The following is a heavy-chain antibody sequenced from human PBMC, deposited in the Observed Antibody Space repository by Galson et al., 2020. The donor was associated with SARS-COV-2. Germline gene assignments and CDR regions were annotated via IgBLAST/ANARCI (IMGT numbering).Heavy chain of an antibody. CDR1: GGPNSSNGYY. D-gene: IGHD1-26*01. CDR3: ARDSVYMVGATSAFDI. CDR2: IYYSGSA. V-gene: IGHV4-31*03. J-gene: IGHJ3*02. Sequence: SETLSLTCTVSGGPNSSNGYYWTWIRQHPGKGLEWNGYIYYSGSAYYSPSLKSRVTISVDTSKNQFSLKLTSVTAADTAVYYCARDSVYMVGATSAFDIWGQGTMVTVSS.